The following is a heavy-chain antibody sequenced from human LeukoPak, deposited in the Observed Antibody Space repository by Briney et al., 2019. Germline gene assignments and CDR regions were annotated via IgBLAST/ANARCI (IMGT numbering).Heavy chain of an antibody. D-gene: IGHD2-15*01. J-gene: IGHJ4*02. CDR3: AKHSRRDLPSDS. Sequence: QTGGSLRLSCAASGFTFSYYGMNWVRQAPGKGLEWVSAISGSGGSTYYADSVKGRFTISRDNSKNTLYLQMNSLRADDTAVYYCAKHSRRDLPSDSWGQGTLVTVSS. V-gene: IGHV3-23*01. CDR2: ISGSGGST. CDR1: GFTFSYYG.